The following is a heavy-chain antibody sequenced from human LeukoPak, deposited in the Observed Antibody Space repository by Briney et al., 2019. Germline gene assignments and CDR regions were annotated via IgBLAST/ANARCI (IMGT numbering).Heavy chain of an antibody. CDR1: GGSISSGDYY. CDR3: ARDLPYGGNRAFDY. Sequence: SGTLSLTCTVSGGSISSGDYYWSWIRQPPGKGLEWIGYTYYSGSTYYNPSLKSRVTISVDTSKNQFSLKLSSVTAADTAVYYCARDLPYGGNRAFDYWGQGTLVTVSS. D-gene: IGHD4-23*01. J-gene: IGHJ4*02. V-gene: IGHV4-30-4*08. CDR2: TYYSGST.